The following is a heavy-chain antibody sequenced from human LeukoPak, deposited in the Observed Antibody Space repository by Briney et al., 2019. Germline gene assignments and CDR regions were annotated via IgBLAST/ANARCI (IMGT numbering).Heavy chain of an antibody. J-gene: IGHJ4*02. CDR2: ISYDGSNK. Sequence: PGGSLRLSCAASGFTFSSYAMHWVRQAPGKGLEWVAVISYDGSNKYYADSVKGRFTISRDNSKNTLYLQMNSLRAEDTAVYYCARPQMATLWGFDYWGQGTLVTVSS. CDR1: GFTFSSYA. CDR3: ARPQMATLWGFDY. V-gene: IGHV3-30-3*01. D-gene: IGHD3-16*01.